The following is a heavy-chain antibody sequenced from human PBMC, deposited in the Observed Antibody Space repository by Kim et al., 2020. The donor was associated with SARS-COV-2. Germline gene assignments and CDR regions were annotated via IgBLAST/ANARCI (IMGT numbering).Heavy chain of an antibody. CDR3: AKVGGIVVVPASNWFDP. V-gene: IGHV3-23*01. CDR2: ISGSGGST. CDR1: GFTFSSYA. J-gene: IGHJ5*02. D-gene: IGHD2-2*01. Sequence: GGSLRLSCAASGFTFSSYAMSWVRQAPGKGLEWVSAISGSGGSTYYADSVKGRFTISRDNSKNTLYLQMNSLRAEDTAVYYCAKVGGIVVVPASNWFDPWGQGTLVTVSS.